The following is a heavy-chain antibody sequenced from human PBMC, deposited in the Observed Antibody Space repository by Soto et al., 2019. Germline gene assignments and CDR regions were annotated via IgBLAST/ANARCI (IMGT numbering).Heavy chain of an antibody. CDR2: IHHSGNT. J-gene: IGHJ4*02. V-gene: IGHV4-4*02. CDR1: GASISSTSSGDW. Sequence: QVQLQESGPGLVKPSGTLSLICTVSGASISSTSSGDWWSWVRQTPGKGLEWIGEIHHSGNTNYNPSLKSRVTMAVDKSKTQFSLRLSSVTAADTAVYYCAKMVGATLVDYWGQGSLVTVSS. CDR3: AKMVGATLVDY. D-gene: IGHD1-26*01.